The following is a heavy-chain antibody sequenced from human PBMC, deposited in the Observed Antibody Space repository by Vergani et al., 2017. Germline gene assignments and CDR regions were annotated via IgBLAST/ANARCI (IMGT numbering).Heavy chain of an antibody. CDR1: GFTLSDHV. J-gene: IGHJ5*02. CDR3: ATLPRQTERQVTS. V-gene: IGHV3-72*01. CDR2: SRNKARSYTT. D-gene: IGHD4-23*01. Sequence: EVQLVESGGGLVQPGGSLRLSCAASGFTLSDHVMDWVRQGPGKGREWVGRSRNKARSYTTEYSASVKGRFTISRDDSRNSLYLQMNSLKTEDTAVYYCATLPRQTERQVTSWGQGTLVTVSS.